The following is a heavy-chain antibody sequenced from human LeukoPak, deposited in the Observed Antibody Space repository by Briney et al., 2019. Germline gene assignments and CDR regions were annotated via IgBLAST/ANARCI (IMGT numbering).Heavy chain of an antibody. V-gene: IGHV4-38-2*02. D-gene: IGHD6-19*01. J-gene: IGHJ4*02. CDR1: GYSTSSGYY. CDR2: IYHSGST. CDR3: AREVDGLSRHFDY. Sequence: SETLSLTCAVSGYSTSSGYYWGWIRQPPGKGLEWIGSIYHSGSTNYSPSLKSRVTILVDTSKKQFSLKLSSVTATDTAVYYCAREVDGLSRHFDYWGQGTLVTVSS.